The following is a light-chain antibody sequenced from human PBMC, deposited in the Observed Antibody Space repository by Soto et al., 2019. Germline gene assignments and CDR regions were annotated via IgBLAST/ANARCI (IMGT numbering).Light chain of an antibody. CDR2: GAS. V-gene: IGKV3D-20*02. CDR3: QQRSNR. Sequence: EIVLTQSPATLSLSPGERPTLSCGASQSVSSSYLAWYQQKPGQAPRLLIYGASTRATGIPARFSGSGSGTEFTLTISSLQSEDFSVYYCQQRSNRFGQGTRLEIK. CDR1: QSVSSSY. J-gene: IGKJ5*01.